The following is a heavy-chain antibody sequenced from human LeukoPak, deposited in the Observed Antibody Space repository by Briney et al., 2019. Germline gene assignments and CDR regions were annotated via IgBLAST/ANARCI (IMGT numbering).Heavy chain of an antibody. CDR2: ISGDGVTT. CDR3: ARVGDGYNLGY. J-gene: IGHJ4*02. V-gene: IGHV3-74*01. CDR1: GFTFSSYW. D-gene: IGHD5-24*01. Sequence: GGSLRLSSAASGFTFSSYWIHWVRQAPGKGLVWVSRISGDGVTTTYADSVKGRFTISRDNGKNTLRLQMNSLRAEDTAVYYCARVGDGYNLGYWGQGTLVTVSS.